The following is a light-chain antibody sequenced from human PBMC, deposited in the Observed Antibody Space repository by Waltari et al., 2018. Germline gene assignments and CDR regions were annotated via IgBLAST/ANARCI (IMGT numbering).Light chain of an antibody. Sequence: DVQMTQSPSSLSASVGDRITITCRASRVITDYLAWFLQKPGEAPKSLIYDASRLQSGVPSRFSGSGSGTDFNFTISSLQPGDFGNYDCQQYSSNPITFGQGSRLEIK. CDR3: QQYSSNPIT. J-gene: IGKJ5*01. V-gene: IGKV1-16*01. CDR1: RVITDY. CDR2: DAS.